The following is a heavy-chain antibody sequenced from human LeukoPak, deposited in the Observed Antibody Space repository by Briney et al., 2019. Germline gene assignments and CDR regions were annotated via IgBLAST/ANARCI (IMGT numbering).Heavy chain of an antibody. V-gene: IGHV5-10-1*01. CDR2: IDPSDSYT. CDR1: GSIFTSYW. Sequence: GAPLQISCKCSGSIFTSYWISWVRQLPGKGQEWRGRIDPSDSYTNYSPSCQGHVTLPADRSISTAYLQRSILKVSDTAMYYCASDLAYCGGDGYKRGVDIWGQGTMVTVSS. J-gene: IGHJ3*02. D-gene: IGHD2-21*02. CDR3: ASDLAYCGGDGYKRGVDI.